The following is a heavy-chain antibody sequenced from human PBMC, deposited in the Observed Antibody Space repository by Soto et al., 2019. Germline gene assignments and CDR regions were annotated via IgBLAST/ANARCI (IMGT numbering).Heavy chain of an antibody. Sequence: PGGSLRLSCAASGFTFSSYAMSWVRQAPGKGLEWVSAISGSGGSTYYADSVKGRFTISRDKSKNTLYLQMNSLRAEDTAVYYCAKVPGTGTTRCYYYGMDVWGQGTMVTVSS. CDR1: GFTFSSYA. CDR2: ISGSGGST. CDR3: AKVPGTGTTRCYYYGMDV. D-gene: IGHD1-7*01. J-gene: IGHJ6*02. V-gene: IGHV3-23*01.